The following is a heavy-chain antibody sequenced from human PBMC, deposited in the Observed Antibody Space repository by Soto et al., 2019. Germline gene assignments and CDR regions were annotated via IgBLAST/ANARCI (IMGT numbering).Heavy chain of an antibody. CDR3: ARGRGWLRSRSHWFDP. Sequence: SETLSLTCTVSGGSISSGGYYWSWIRQHPGKGLEWIGYIYYSGSTYYNPSLKSRVTISVDTSKNQFSLKLSSVTAADTAVYYCARGRGWLRSRSHWFDPWGQGTLVTVSS. CDR2: IYYSGST. D-gene: IGHD5-12*01. J-gene: IGHJ5*02. CDR1: GGSISSGGYY. V-gene: IGHV4-31*03.